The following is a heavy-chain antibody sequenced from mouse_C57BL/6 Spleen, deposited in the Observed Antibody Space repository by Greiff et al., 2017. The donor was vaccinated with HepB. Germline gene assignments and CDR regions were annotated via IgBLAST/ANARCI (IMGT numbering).Heavy chain of an antibody. CDR2: IWGVGST. CDR3: ASGYYGSSYPFAY. J-gene: IGHJ3*01. D-gene: IGHD1-1*01. V-gene: IGHV2-6*01. CDR1: GFSLTSYG. Sequence: QVQLKESGPGLVAPSQSLSITCTVSGFSLTSYGVDWVRQSPGKGLEWLGVIWGVGSTNYNSALKSRLSISKDNSKSQVFLKMNSLQTDDTAMYYCASGYYGSSYPFAYWGQGTLVTVSA.